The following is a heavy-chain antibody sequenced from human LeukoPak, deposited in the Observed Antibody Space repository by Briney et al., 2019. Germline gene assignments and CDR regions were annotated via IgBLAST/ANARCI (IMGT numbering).Heavy chain of an antibody. CDR3: ARGGIRFIDY. V-gene: IGHV3-74*01. CDR2: INTDGSST. Sequence: TGGSLRLSCAASGFTISIYAMSWVRQAPGKGLVWVSRINTDGSSTDYADSVKGRFTISRDNAKNTLYVQMNSLRAEDTAVYYCARGGIRFIDYWGQGTLVTVSS. J-gene: IGHJ4*02. CDR1: GFTISIYA. D-gene: IGHD3-10*01.